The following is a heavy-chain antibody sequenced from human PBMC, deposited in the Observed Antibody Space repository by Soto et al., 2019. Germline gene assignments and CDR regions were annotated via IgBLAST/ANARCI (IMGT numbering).Heavy chain of an antibody. CDR2: IKQDGSEK. J-gene: IGHJ6*02. V-gene: IGHV3-7*03. Sequence: GGSLRLSCAASGFTFSSYWMSWVRQAPGKGLEWVANIKQDGSEKYYVDSVKGRFTISRDNAKNSLYLQMNSLRAEDTAVYYCARDSTYDFWSGYYQYYYGMDVWGQGTTVTVSS. CDR3: ARDSTYDFWSGYYQYYYGMDV. D-gene: IGHD3-3*01. CDR1: GFTFSSYW.